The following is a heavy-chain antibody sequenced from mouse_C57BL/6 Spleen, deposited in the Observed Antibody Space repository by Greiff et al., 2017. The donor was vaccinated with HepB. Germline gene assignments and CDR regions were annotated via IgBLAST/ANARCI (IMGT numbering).Heavy chain of an antibody. CDR2: INPNNGGT. CDR1: GYTFTDYN. D-gene: IGHD1-1*01. J-gene: IGHJ4*01. CDR3: AREMTTVVASRYYYAMDY. V-gene: IGHV1-22*01. Sequence: EVQLQQSGPELVKPGASVKMSCKASGYTFTDYNMHWVKQSHGKSLEWIGYINPNNGGTSYKQKFKGKAKLTVNKSSSTSYMELRSLTSEDSAVYYCAREMTTVVASRYYYAMDYWGQGTSVTVSS.